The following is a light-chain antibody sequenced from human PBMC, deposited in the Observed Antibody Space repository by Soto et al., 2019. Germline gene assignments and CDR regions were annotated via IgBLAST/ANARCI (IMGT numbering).Light chain of an antibody. J-gene: IGKJ3*01. Sequence: DIVMTQSPLSLPVTPGEPASISCRSSQSLLHSNGYNYLDWYLQKPGQSQQLLIYLGSNRASGVPDRFRGSGSGTDCTVKISRVEAYNVVVYYCMQALQAGVTFXSGTKVDIK. CDR1: QSLLHSNGYNY. CDR3: MQALQAGVT. CDR2: LGS. V-gene: IGKV2-28*01.